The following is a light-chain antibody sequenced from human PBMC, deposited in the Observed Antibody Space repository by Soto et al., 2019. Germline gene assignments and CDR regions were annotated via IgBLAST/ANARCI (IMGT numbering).Light chain of an antibody. CDR1: SSNIGSNY. V-gene: IGLV1-47*01. Sequence: SVLTQPPSASGTPGQRVTISCSGSSSNIGSNYVYWYQQLPGTAPKLLIYRNNQRPSGVPDRFSGSKSGTSASLAISGLRSEDEADYYCAVWDDSLSGRVFGGGTKLTVL. CDR3: AVWDDSLSGRV. CDR2: RNN. J-gene: IGLJ3*02.